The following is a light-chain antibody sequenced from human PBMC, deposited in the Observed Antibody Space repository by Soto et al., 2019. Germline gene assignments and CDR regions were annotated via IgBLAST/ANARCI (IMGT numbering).Light chain of an antibody. CDR1: QNVNNK. CDR2: DSS. CDR3: QQYNNWPPVYT. J-gene: IGKJ2*01. Sequence: EIVMTQSPATLSVSPGERATLSCRASQNVNNKLAWYQQKPGQAPRLIIYDSSSRPTGIPARFSGSGSGTEFTLTISSLQSEDFAVYYCQQYNNWPPVYTFGLGTKLEIK. V-gene: IGKV3D-15*01.